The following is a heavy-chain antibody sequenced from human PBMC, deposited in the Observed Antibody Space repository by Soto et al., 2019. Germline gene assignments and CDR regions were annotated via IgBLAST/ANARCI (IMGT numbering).Heavy chain of an antibody. V-gene: IGHV4-39*07. CDR1: GGSISSSSYY. Sequence: TSETLSLTCTVSGGSISSSSYYWGWIRQPPGKGLEWIGCIYYSGSTYYNPSLKSRVTISVDTSKNQFSLKLSSVTAADTAVYYCARVRFLEWLFYFDYWGQGTLVTVSS. D-gene: IGHD3-3*01. J-gene: IGHJ4*02. CDR3: ARVRFLEWLFYFDY. CDR2: IYYSGST.